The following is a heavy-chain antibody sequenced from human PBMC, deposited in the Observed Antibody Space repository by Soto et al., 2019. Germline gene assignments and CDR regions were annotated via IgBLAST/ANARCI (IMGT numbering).Heavy chain of an antibody. CDR2: IIPIFGTA. J-gene: IGHJ5*02. Sequence: GASVKVSCKASRGTFSSYAISWVRQAPGQGLEWMGGIIPIFGTANDGQKFQGRVTITADESTSTAYMELSSLRSEDTAVYYCERSRRFLQDNWFDPWGQGTLVTVSS. V-gene: IGHV1-69*13. CDR1: RGTFSSYA. CDR3: ERSRRFLQDNWFDP. D-gene: IGHD3-3*01.